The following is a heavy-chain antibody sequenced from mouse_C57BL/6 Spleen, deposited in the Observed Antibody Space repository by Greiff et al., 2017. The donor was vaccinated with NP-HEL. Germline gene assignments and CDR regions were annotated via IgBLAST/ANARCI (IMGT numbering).Heavy chain of an antibody. J-gene: IGHJ3*01. Sequence: VQLQQPGAELVMPGASVKLSCKASGYTFTSYWMHWVKQRPGQGLEWIGEIDPSDSYTNYNQKFKGKSTLTVDKSSSTAYMQLSSLTSEDSAVYYWARSYYSNPPWFAYWGQGTLVTVSA. D-gene: IGHD2-5*01. CDR2: IDPSDSYT. CDR3: ARSYYSNPPWFAY. CDR1: GYTFTSYW. V-gene: IGHV1-69*01.